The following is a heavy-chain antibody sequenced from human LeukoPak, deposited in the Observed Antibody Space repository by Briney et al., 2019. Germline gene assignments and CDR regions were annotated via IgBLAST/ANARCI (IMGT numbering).Heavy chain of an antibody. V-gene: IGHV3-20*04. Sequence: GGSLRLSCAASGFKFDDYGMSWVRQAPGKGLEWVSGISWNGGNTGYADSVKGRFTISRDNAKNSLFLQVNSQRADDTAFYYCAREGIYCVNGVCYLDYWGQGTLVTVSS. J-gene: IGHJ4*02. CDR3: AREGIYCVNGVCYLDY. CDR1: GFKFDDYG. D-gene: IGHD2-8*01. CDR2: ISWNGGNT.